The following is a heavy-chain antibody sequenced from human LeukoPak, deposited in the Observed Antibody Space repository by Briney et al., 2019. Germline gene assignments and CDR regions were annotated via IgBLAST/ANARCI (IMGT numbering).Heavy chain of an antibody. D-gene: IGHD3-16*02. CDR1: GGSFSGYY. CDR3: ARGLTVYDYIWGSYRSRSWFDP. V-gene: IGHV4-34*01. J-gene: IGHJ5*02. CDR2: INHSGST. Sequence: SETLSLTCAVYGGSFSGYYWSWIRQPPGKGLEWIGEINHSGSTNYNPSLKSRVTISVDTSKNQFSLKLSSVTAADTAVYYCARGLTVYDYIWGSYRSRSWFDPWGKGALVTVSS.